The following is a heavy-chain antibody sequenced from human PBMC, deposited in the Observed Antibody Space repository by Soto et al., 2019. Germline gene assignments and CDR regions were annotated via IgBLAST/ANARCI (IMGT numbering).Heavy chain of an antibody. J-gene: IGHJ5*02. CDR3: ARDSGYDEAQS. V-gene: IGHV4-61*01. CDR1: GGSVSSGSYY. D-gene: IGHD5-12*01. Sequence: SETLSLTCTVSGGSVSSGSYYWSWIRQPPGKGLEWIGYIYHSGSTNYNPSLKSRVTISVDTSKNQFSLKLSSVTAADTAVYYCARDSGYDEAQSWGQGTLVTVSS. CDR2: IYHSGST.